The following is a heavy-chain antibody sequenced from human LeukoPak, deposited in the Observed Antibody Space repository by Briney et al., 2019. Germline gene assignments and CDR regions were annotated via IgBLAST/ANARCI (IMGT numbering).Heavy chain of an antibody. J-gene: IGHJ4*02. D-gene: IGHD3-3*01. Sequence: GGSLRLSCAASGFTFSSYSMNWVRQAPGKGLEWVSSISSSSSYIYYADSVKGRFTISRDNAKNSLYLQMNSLRAEDTAVYYCARADFWSGYRYSYYFDYWGQGTLVTVSS. V-gene: IGHV3-21*01. CDR2: ISSSSSYI. CDR1: GFTFSSYS. CDR3: ARADFWSGYRYSYYFDY.